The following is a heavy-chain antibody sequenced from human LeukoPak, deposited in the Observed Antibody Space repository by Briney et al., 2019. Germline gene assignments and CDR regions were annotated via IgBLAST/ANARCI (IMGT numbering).Heavy chain of an antibody. CDR2: ISGNGGST. V-gene: IGHV3-23*01. D-gene: IGHD4-11*01. CDR3: AKGLTVTMWGQGMDV. Sequence: PGASLRLSCAASGFTFSSYAMSWVRQAPGKGLEWVSSISGNGGSTKYADSVKGRFTISRDNSKNTLHLQMNSLRAEDTAVYYCAKGLTVTMWGQGMDVWGQGTTVTVSS. CDR1: GFTFSSYA. J-gene: IGHJ6*02.